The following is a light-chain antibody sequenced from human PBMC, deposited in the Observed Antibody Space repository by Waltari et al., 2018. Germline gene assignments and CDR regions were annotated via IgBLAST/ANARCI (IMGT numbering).Light chain of an antibody. CDR2: DAS. J-gene: IGKJ2*01. CDR3: HQYFAPPYT. CDR1: QSVSNW. V-gene: IGKV1-5*01. Sequence: GDRVTITCRASQSVSNWLAWYQQSPGKAPNLLLYDASNLQSGVPSRFSGSGSGTEFTLTISSLQAEDVAVYHCHQYFAPPYTFGRGTKLEIK.